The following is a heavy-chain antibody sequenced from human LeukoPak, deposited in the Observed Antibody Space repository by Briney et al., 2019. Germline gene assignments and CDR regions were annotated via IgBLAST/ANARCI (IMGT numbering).Heavy chain of an antibody. D-gene: IGHD3-3*01. Sequence: ASVKVSCKRSGYTLTELSMSWVRQAPGKGLEWMGGFDPEDGETIYAQKFQGRGTMTEDTSTDTAYMYLSSLRSEDTAVYYCATRTLTIRTFDIWGPRTMVTVSS. CDR1: GYTLTELS. J-gene: IGHJ3*02. CDR3: ATRTLTIRTFDI. CDR2: FDPEDGET. V-gene: IGHV1-24*01.